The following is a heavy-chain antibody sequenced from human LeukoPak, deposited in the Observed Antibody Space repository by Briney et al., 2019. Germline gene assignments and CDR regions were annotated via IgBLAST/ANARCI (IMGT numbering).Heavy chain of an antibody. CDR1: GGTFSSYA. Sequence: GASVKVSCKASGGTFSSYAISWVRQAPGQGLEWMGGIIPIFGTANYAQKFQGRVTITADESTSTAYMELSSLRSEDTAVYYCARVEGHYDILTGYQGKYYFDYWGQGTLVTVPS. V-gene: IGHV1-69*13. CDR3: ARVEGHYDILTGYQGKYYFDY. CDR2: IIPIFGTA. D-gene: IGHD3-9*01. J-gene: IGHJ4*02.